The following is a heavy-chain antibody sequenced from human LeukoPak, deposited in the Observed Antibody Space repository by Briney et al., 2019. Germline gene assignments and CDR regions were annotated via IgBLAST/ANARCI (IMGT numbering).Heavy chain of an antibody. J-gene: IGHJ6*03. CDR3: ARVLGDSSSWYTYYYVDV. Sequence: PSETLSLTCTVSGGSISSYYWSWIRQPPGKGLEWIGYIYYSGSTNYNPSLKSRVTISVDTSKNQFSLKLSSVTAADTAVYYCARVLGDSSSWYTYYYVDVWGKGTTVTVSS. CDR1: GGSISSYY. V-gene: IGHV4-59*01. CDR2: IYYSGST. D-gene: IGHD6-13*01.